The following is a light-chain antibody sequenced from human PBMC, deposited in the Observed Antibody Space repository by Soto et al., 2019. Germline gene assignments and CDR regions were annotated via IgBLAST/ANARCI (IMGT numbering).Light chain of an antibody. CDR3: SSYTSIITGV. CDR2: DVS. Sequence: QSALTQPASVSGSPGQSITISCTGTSSDVGGYNYVSWYQQHPGKAPKLMIYDVSNRPSGVSNRFSGSKSGNTASLTISGLQAEDEADYYCSSYTSIITGVFGTGTKLTVL. J-gene: IGLJ1*01. CDR1: SSDVGGYNY. V-gene: IGLV2-14*01.